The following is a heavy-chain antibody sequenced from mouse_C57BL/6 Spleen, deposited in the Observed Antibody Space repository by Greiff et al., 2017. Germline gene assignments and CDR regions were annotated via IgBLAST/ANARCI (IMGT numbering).Heavy chain of an antibody. V-gene: IGHV1-61*01. CDR1: GYTFTSYW. CDR3: ARNYGSSYGFAY. J-gene: IGHJ3*01. Sequence: QVQLQQPGAELVRPGSSVKLSCKASGYTFTSYWMDWVKQRPGQGLEWIGNIYPSDSETHYNQKFKDKATLTVDKSSSTAYMQLSSLTSEDSAVXYCARNYGSSYGFAYWGQGTLVTVSA. D-gene: IGHD1-1*01. CDR2: IYPSDSET.